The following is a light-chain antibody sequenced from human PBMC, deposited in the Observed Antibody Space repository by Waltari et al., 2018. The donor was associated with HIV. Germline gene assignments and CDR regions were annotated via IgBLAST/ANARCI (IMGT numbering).Light chain of an antibody. V-gene: IGKV3-20*01. CDR3: QQYGSSLRT. Sequence: EIVLTQPPGSLSFSTGQRVPLSCRATQGVGTNLAWYQQRPGQAPRVLIYDTSTSATGIPDRFSSSGSGTDFTLTISRLEPAYSALYHCQQYGSSLRTFGAGTKVEI. CDR1: QGVGTN. CDR2: DTS. J-gene: IGKJ4*01.